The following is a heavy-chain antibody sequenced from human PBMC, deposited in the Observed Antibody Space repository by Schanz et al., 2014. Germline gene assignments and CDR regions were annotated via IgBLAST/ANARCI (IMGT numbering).Heavy chain of an antibody. V-gene: IGHV3-48*01. Sequence: VQLVESGGGLVKPGGSLRLSCAASGLTFSNYGMNWVRQAPEKGLEWVSYISSSSGTIYYADSVKGRFTISRDNAKNLLYLQMNSLRAEDTAIYFCAKDAAYYDSVIFPDHWGQGTLVTVSS. CDR1: GLTFSNYG. J-gene: IGHJ4*02. CDR2: ISSSSGTI. D-gene: IGHD3-22*01. CDR3: AKDAAYYDSVIFPDH.